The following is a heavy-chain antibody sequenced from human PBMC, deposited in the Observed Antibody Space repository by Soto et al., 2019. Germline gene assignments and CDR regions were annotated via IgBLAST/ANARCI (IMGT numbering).Heavy chain of an antibody. CDR1: GGSFGGYY. J-gene: IGHJ6*02. Sequence: XXTLPHRYAVYGGSFGGYYCRWILQPPGKGLEWIGEINHSGSTNYNPSLKSRVTISVDTSKNQFSLKLSSVTAADTAVYYCARGWDIAVAGIYGMDVWGQGTTVTVSS. CDR3: ARGWDIAVAGIYGMDV. D-gene: IGHD6-19*01. V-gene: IGHV4-34*01. CDR2: INHSGST.